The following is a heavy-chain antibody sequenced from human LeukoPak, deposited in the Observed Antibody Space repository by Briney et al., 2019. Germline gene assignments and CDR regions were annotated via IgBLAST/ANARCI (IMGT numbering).Heavy chain of an antibody. CDR3: ARHSGEITVFDL. CDR1: GFTFSSYW. J-gene: IGHJ4*02. V-gene: IGHV3-7*01. D-gene: IGHD1-26*01. CDR2: IKRDGSVK. Sequence: GGSLRLSCAASGFTFSSYWMSWVRQAPGKWLEWVASIKRDGSVKKYVDSVQGRFTVSRDNTKNSLYLQMNSLRADDTAVYYCARHSGEITVFDLWGQGTLVTVSS.